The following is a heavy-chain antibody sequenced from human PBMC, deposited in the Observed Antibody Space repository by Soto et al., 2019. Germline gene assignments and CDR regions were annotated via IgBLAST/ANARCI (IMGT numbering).Heavy chain of an antibody. V-gene: IGHV3-30*18. CDR1: GFPFSNYG. D-gene: IGHD4-17*01. J-gene: IGHJ5*02. CDR2: ISYDGSKK. Sequence: GGSLRLSCAASGFPFSNYGVHWVRQAPGKGLEWVAVISYDGSKKYYADSVKGRFTISRDNSKNTLYLQMNSLRTEDTAVYYCGKYSDYGYHRDWFDPWGRGTLVTVSS. CDR3: GKYSDYGYHRDWFDP.